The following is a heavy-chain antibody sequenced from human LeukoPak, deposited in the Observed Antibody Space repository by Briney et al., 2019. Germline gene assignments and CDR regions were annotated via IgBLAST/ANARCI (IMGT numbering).Heavy chain of an antibody. CDR1: GLTFSTYS. CDR3: AGGVSMMIAENDY. Sequence: GGSLRLSCAASGLTFSTYSMNWVRQAPGKGLEWVSYISRSGDIIFYADSVKGRFTISRDNAKNSLYLQMNSLRAEDTAVYYCAGGVSMMIAENDYWGQGTLVTVSS. CDR2: ISRSGDII. D-gene: IGHD2-8*02. V-gene: IGHV3-48*04. J-gene: IGHJ4*02.